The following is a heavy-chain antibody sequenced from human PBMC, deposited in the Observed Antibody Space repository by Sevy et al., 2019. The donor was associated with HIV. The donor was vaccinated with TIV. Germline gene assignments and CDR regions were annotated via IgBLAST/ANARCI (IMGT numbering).Heavy chain of an antibody. J-gene: IGHJ6*03. V-gene: IGHV3-23*01. CDR2: ISGSGTRT. D-gene: IGHD3-22*01. CDR3: AKGGGGHYDPDEIGYYFYYYNMDV. Sequence: GGSLRLSCAVSGFSFDSYGMTWVRQAPGKGLEWVSGISGSGTRTYYADSVKGRFIISRDNSKNTLYLQMNNLRSEDKAIYYCAKGGGGHYDPDEIGYYFYYYNMDVWGKGTTVTVSS. CDR1: GFSFDSYG.